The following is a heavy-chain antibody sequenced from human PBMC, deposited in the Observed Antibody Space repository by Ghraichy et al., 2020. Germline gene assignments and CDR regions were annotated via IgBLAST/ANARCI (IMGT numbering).Heavy chain of an antibody. CDR2: INHSGST. J-gene: IGHJ4*02. CDR3: ARGGKVVGDNYFDY. Sequence: SETLSLTCAVYGGSFSGYYWSWIRQPPGKGLEWIGEINHSGSTNYNPSLKSRVTISVDTSKNQFSLKLSSVTAADTAVYYCARGGKVVGDNYFDYWGQGTLVTVSS. V-gene: IGHV4-34*01. CDR1: GGSFSGYY. D-gene: IGHD1-26*01.